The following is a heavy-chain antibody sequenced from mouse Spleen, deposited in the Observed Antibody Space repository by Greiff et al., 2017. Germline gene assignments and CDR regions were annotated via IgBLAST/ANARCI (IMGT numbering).Heavy chain of an antibody. Sequence: VKLMESGAELVRPGTSVKISCKASGYTFTNYWLGWVKQRPGHGLEWIGDIYPGGGYTNYNEKFKGKATLTADTSSSTAYMQLSSLTSEDSAVYFCARRGYDVGDYWGQGTTLTVSS. J-gene: IGHJ2*01. CDR2: IYPGGGYT. V-gene: IGHV1-63*02. D-gene: IGHD2-14*01. CDR1: GYTFTNYW. CDR3: ARRGYDVGDY.